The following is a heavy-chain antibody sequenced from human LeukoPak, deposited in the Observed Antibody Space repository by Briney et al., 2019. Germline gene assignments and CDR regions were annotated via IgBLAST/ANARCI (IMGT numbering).Heavy chain of an antibody. CDR3: ARAQKYSYDAFDI. CDR1: GFTFSSYS. V-gene: IGHV3-48*04. J-gene: IGHJ3*02. CDR2: ISSDSGTK. Sequence: GGSLRLSCAASGFTFSSYSMNWVRQAPGKGLEDVSYISSDSGTKFYADSVKGRFTISRDNAKNSLYLQMNSLSAEDTAVYYCARAQKYSYDAFDIWGQGTMVTVSS. D-gene: IGHD4-11*01.